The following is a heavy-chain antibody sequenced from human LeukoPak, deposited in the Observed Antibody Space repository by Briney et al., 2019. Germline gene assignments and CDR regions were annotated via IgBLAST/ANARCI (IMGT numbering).Heavy chain of an antibody. CDR1: GFTLDDYA. J-gene: IGHJ4*02. D-gene: IGHD6-6*01. V-gene: IGHV3-9*01. CDR2: ISWNSGSI. Sequence: PGRSLRLPCAASGFTLDDYAMHWVRQAPGKGLEWVSGISWNSGSIGYADSVKGRFTISRDNAKNSLYLQMNSLRAEDTALYYCAKDERSSSSLAFDYWGQGTLVTVSS. CDR3: AKDERSSSSLAFDY.